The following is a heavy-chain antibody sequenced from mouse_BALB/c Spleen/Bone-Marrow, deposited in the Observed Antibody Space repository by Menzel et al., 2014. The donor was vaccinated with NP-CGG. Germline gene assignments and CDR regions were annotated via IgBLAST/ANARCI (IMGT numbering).Heavy chain of an antibody. CDR1: GYSFTNYL. J-gene: IGHJ4*01. CDR2: INPGSGGT. V-gene: IGHV1-54*01. Sequence: QVQLQQSGAELVRPGTSVKVSCKASGYSFTNYLIEWVEQRPGQGLEWIGVINPGSGGTNYNEKFKGKATLTADKSSSTAYMQLSSLTSDNSAVYFCARGGDYGFMDYWGQGTSVTVSS. D-gene: IGHD1-2*01. CDR3: ARGGDYGFMDY.